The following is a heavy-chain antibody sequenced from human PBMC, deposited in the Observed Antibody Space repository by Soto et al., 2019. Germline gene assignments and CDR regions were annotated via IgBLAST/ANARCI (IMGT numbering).Heavy chain of an antibody. CDR1: GFTFSSYA. V-gene: IGHV3-23*01. Sequence: VGSLRLSCAASGFTFSSYAMSWVRQAPGKGLEWVSAISGSGGSTYYADSVKGRFTISRDNSKNTLYLQMNSLRAEDTAVYYCAKGTDYDFWSGGDYWGQGTLVTVSS. CDR2: ISGSGGST. D-gene: IGHD3-3*01. J-gene: IGHJ4*02. CDR3: AKGTDYDFWSGGDY.